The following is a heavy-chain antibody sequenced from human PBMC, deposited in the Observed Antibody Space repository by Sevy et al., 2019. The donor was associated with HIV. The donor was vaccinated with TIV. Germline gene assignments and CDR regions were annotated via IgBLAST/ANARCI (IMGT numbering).Heavy chain of an antibody. CDR2: IKSKIDGATR. D-gene: IGHD1-26*01. J-gene: IGHJ4*02. Sequence: GGSLRLSCEASGFTFNNAWMSWVRQAPGKGLEWVGRIKSKIDGATRDFAAPVKGRFAISRDDSKNTLYLQVNSLKTEDTAVYYCTAGVGTSDFDYWGRGVLVTVSS. CDR1: GFTFNNAW. CDR3: TAGVGTSDFDY. V-gene: IGHV3-15*01.